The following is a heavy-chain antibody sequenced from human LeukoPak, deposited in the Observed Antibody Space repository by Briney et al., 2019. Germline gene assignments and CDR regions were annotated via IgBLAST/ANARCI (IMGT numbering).Heavy chain of an antibody. CDR1: GCTFSTYA. D-gene: IGHD6-6*01. Sequence: PGGSLTLSCAASGCTFSTYAISWVRQPPAQGLEWVSVSSGSYSRTYYAGSVKGRLTISRDNSKNTLYLHMNSLRAADAAVYHCARLAEYSSSLTDLVDYWGQGTLVSVSS. J-gene: IGHJ4*02. CDR3: ARLAEYSSSLTDLVDY. CDR2: SSGSYSRT. V-gene: IGHV3-23*01.